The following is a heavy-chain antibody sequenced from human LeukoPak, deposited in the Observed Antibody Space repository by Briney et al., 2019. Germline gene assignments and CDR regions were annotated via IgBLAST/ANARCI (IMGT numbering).Heavy chain of an antibody. J-gene: IGHJ3*02. Sequence: GATVKISCKASGYSFSDYYIHWVQQAPGKGLEWMGWINTNTGNPTYAQGFTGRFVFSLDTSVSTAYLQISSLKAEDTAVYYCARVWKGGYGAQWLVQGDAFDIWGQGTMVTVSS. CDR2: INTNTGNP. D-gene: IGHD6-19*01. V-gene: IGHV7-4-1*02. CDR3: ARVWKGGYGAQWLVQGDAFDI. CDR1: GYSFSDYY.